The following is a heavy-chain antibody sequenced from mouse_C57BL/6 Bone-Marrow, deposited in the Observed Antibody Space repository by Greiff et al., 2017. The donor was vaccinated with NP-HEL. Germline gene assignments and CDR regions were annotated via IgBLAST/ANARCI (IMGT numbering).Heavy chain of an antibody. CDR1: GYSFTDYD. CDR3: ARSLITTVVATDWYFDV. Sequence: VQLQQSGPELVKPGASVKISCKASGYSFTDYDMNWVKQSNGKSLEWIGVINPNYGTTSYNQKFKGKATLTVDQSSSTAYMQLNSLTSEDSAVYYCARSLITTVVATDWYFDVWGTGTTVTVSS. D-gene: IGHD1-1*01. J-gene: IGHJ1*03. CDR2: INPNYGTT. V-gene: IGHV1-39*01.